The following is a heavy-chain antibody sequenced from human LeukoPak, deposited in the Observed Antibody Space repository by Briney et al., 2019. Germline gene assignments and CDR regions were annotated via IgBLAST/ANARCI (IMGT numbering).Heavy chain of an antibody. CDR2: INPNSGGT. CDR3: ARPGPEYAPHYYYYMDV. CDR1: GCTFTGYY. V-gene: IGHV1-2*02. D-gene: IGHD2-2*01. Sequence: GASVKVSCKASGCTFTGYYMHWVRQAPGQGLEWMGWINPNSGGTNYAQKFQGRVTMTRDTSISTAYMELSRLRSDDTAVYYCARPGPEYAPHYYYYMDVWGKGTTVTVSS. J-gene: IGHJ6*03.